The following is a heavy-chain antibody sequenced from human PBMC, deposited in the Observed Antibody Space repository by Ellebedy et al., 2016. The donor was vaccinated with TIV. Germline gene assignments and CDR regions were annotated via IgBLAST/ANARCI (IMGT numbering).Heavy chain of an antibody. CDR3: ARSPGGGTDDY. J-gene: IGHJ4*02. V-gene: IGHV3-74*01. CDR2: INTDGSRT. CDR1: GFTFSSFW. D-gene: IGHD2-15*01. Sequence: GESLKISXAASGFTFSSFWIHWVRQAPGKGLVWVSSINTDGSRTNYADSVKGRFTISRDNAKNTVSLHMNSLRAEDTAVYYCARSPGGGTDDYWGQGTLVTVSS.